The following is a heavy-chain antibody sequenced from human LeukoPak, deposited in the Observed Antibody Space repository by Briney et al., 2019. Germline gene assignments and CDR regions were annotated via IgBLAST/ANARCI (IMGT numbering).Heavy chain of an antibody. CDR3: ARGRSSWVYNWFDP. Sequence: SETLSLTCAVYGGSFSGYYWSWIRQPPGKGLEWIGEINHSGSTNYNPSLKSRVTISVDTSKNQFSLKLSSVTAADTAVYYCARGRSSWVYNWFDPWGQGTLVTVSS. CDR1: GGSFSGYY. J-gene: IGHJ5*02. CDR2: INHSGST. D-gene: IGHD6-13*01. V-gene: IGHV4-34*01.